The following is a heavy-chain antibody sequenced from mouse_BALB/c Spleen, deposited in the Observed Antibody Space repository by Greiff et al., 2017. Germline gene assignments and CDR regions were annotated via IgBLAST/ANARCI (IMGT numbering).Heavy chain of an antibody. J-gene: IGHJ4*01. V-gene: IGHV14-1*02. D-gene: IGHD1-1*01. CDR2: IDPENGNT. CDR3: ARNYGRAGYAMDY. CDR1: GFNIKDYY. Sequence: EVQLQQSGAELVRPGALVKLSCKASGFNIKDYYMHWVKQRPEQGLEWIGWIDPENGNTIYDPKFQGKASITADTSSNTAYLQLSSLTSEDTAVYYCARNYGRAGYAMDYWGQGTSVTVSS.